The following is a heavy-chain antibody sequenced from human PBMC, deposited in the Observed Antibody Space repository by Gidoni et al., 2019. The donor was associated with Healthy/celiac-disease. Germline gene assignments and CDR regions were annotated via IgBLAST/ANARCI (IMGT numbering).Heavy chain of an antibody. Sequence: QVQLVESGGGVVQPGRSLRLSCAASGFTFSSYGMHGVRQAPGKGLVWGAVISYDGSNKYYADPVKGRFTIARENSKNTLYLQMNSLGAEDTAVYYCAKEEAYYDSSGYRPLLDYWGQGTLVTVSS. V-gene: IGHV3-30*18. D-gene: IGHD3-22*01. CDR1: GFTFSSYG. CDR3: AKEEAYYDSSGYRPLLDY. J-gene: IGHJ4*02. CDR2: ISYDGSNK.